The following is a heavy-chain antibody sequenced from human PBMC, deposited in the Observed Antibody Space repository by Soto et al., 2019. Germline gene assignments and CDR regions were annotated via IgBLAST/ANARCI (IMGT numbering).Heavy chain of an antibody. D-gene: IGHD2-15*01. CDR2: ISAYNGNT. Sequence: QVQLVQSGAEVKKPGASVKVSCTASGYSFTSYGISWVRQAPGQGLEWMGWISAYNGNTAYAQKLQGRVTMTTDTSTNTAYVDLRSLRSNDTALYYCARMGYCSGGSCYPGTGDYWGQGTLVTVSS. J-gene: IGHJ4*02. CDR3: ARMGYCSGGSCYPGTGDY. CDR1: GYSFTSYG. V-gene: IGHV1-18*04.